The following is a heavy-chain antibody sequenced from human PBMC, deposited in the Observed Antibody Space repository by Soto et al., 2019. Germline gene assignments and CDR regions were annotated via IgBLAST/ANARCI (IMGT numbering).Heavy chain of an antibody. J-gene: IGHJ6*04. Sequence: SETLSLNLTASGCPITNYYCSRFRQPPGKGLEWIGYIKYNGDSAYNFSLKRRVTMSMDTSKTQFSLRLSSVTAADTAVYYCARDRNWKGYYGMDVWGKGAAVT. CDR1: GCPITNYY. CDR2: IKYNGDS. V-gene: IGHV4-59*01. D-gene: IGHD1-1*01. CDR3: ARDRNWKGYYGMDV.